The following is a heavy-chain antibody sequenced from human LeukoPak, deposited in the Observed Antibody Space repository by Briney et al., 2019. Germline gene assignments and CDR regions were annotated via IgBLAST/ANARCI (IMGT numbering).Heavy chain of an antibody. CDR2: ISAYNGNT. D-gene: IGHD3-10*01. CDR3: ARVGREYYYGSGNDY. CDR1: GYTFTSYG. V-gene: IGHV1-18*01. J-gene: IGHJ4*02. Sequence: HRASVKVSCKASGYTFTSYGISWVRQAPGQGLEWMGWISAYNGNTNYAQKLQGRVTMTTDTSTSTAYMELRSLRSDDTAVYYCARVGREYYYGSGNDYWGQGTLVTVSS.